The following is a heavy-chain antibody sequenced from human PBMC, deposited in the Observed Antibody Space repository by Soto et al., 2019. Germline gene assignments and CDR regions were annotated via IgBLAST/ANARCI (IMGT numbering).Heavy chain of an antibody. V-gene: IGHV4-59*12. J-gene: IGHJ5*02. CDR3: ARAVGASGLNWFVP. CDR2: IHYSGSA. D-gene: IGHD2-15*01. Sequence: PSETLSLTCTFSGSSIIGYYWTWIRQSPERGLEWIGYIHYSGSANYNPSLNSRLTMSVDRSKSQFSMKLASVAAADTAVYYCARAVGASGLNWFVPWGPGTLVTVSS. CDR1: GSSIIGYY.